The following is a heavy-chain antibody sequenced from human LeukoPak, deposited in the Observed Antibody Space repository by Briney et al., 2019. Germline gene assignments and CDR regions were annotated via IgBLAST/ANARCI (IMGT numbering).Heavy chain of an antibody. Sequence: SETLSLTCAVYGGSFSGYYWSWIRQPPGKGLEWIGEINHSGSTNYNPSLKSRVTISVDTSKNQFSLKLSSVTAVDTAVYYCARASMYYDFWSGYSGYYFDYWGQGTLVTVSS. CDR1: GGSFSGYY. V-gene: IGHV4-34*01. J-gene: IGHJ4*02. CDR2: INHSGST. CDR3: ARASMYYDFWSGYSGYYFDY. D-gene: IGHD3-3*01.